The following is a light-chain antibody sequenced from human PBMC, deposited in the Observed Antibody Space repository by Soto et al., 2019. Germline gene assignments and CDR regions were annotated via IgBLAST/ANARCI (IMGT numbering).Light chain of an antibody. CDR2: GAS. CDR1: QSVSSN. J-gene: IGKJ1*01. V-gene: IGKV3-15*01. Sequence: SPAHLSVSPGERATLSCRASQSVSSNLAWYQQKPGQAPRLLIYGASTRATGIPARFSGSGSGTEFTLTISSLQSEDFAVYYCQQYNNWPPWTFGQGTKVDIK. CDR3: QQYNNWPPWT.